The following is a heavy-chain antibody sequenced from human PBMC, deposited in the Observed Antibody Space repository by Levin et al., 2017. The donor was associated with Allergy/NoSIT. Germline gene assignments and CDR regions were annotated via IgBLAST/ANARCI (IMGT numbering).Heavy chain of an antibody. Sequence: GESLKISCKASGYTFTSYYMHWVRQAPGQALEWMGIINPSGGSTSYAQKFQGRVTMTRDTSTSTVYMELSSLRSEDTAVYYCARDWTGGCSGGSCYSGAFDIWGQGTMVTVSS. CDR2: INPSGGST. J-gene: IGHJ3*02. D-gene: IGHD2-15*01. CDR3: ARDWTGGCSGGSCYSGAFDI. V-gene: IGHV1-46*01. CDR1: GYTFTSYY.